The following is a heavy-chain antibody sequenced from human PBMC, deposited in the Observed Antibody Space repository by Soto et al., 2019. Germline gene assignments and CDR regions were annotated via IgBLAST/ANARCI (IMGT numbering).Heavy chain of an antibody. CDR1: GFLFTYYY. V-gene: IGHV3-11*01. CDR2: ISSSGSTI. D-gene: IGHD3-10*01. J-gene: IGHJ6*02. CDR3: AGLTMVRGVTTYYYYGMDV. Sequence: LSLSCAASGFLFTYYYIGWIRQAPGKGLEWVSYISSSGSTIYYADSVKGRFTISRDNAKNSLYLQMNSLRAEDTAVYYCAGLTMVRGVTTYYYYGMDVWGQGTTVTVS.